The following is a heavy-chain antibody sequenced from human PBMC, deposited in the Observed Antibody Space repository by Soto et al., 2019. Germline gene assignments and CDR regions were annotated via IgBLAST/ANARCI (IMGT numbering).Heavy chain of an antibody. V-gene: IGHV4-39*07. CDR3: ARDLWGYCGTDCYPLDV. J-gene: IGHJ6*02. CDR2: IYYSGST. Sequence: SETLSLTCTVSGGSISSSGYYWGWIRQPPGKGLEWIGNIYYSGSTYYNPSLKSRVTISVDTSKNQFSLKLNSVTAADTAVYYCARDLWGYCGTDCYPLDVWGQGTTVTVSS. CDR1: GGSISSSGYY. D-gene: IGHD2-21*02.